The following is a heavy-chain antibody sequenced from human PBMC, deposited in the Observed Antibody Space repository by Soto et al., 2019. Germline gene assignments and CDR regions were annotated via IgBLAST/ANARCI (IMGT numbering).Heavy chain of an antibody. V-gene: IGHV1-69*08. CDR1: GGTCSSYT. Sequence: QVQLVQSGAEVKNPGSSVKVSCKASGGTCSSYTISWVRQAPGQGLEWMGRIIPILGIATYEQKFQGRVTITADKSTSTAYMELSSLRSEDTAVYYCARDRSGYDAFDIWGQGTMVTVSS. J-gene: IGHJ3*02. CDR2: IIPILGIA. D-gene: IGHD5-12*01. CDR3: ARDRSGYDAFDI.